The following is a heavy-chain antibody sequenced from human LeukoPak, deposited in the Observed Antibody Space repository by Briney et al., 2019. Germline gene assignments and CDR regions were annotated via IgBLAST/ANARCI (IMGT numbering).Heavy chain of an antibody. CDR2: VSSSSSYI. CDR3: AREGDNWNYVGYFDY. V-gene: IGHV3-21*01. CDR1: GFTVSSYS. D-gene: IGHD1-7*01. Sequence: PGGSLRLSCAASGFTVSSYSMNWVRQAPGKGLEWVSSVSSSSSYIYYADSVKGRFTISRDNAKNPLYLQMNSLRAEDTAVYYCAREGDNWNYVGYFDYWGQGTLVTVSS. J-gene: IGHJ4*02.